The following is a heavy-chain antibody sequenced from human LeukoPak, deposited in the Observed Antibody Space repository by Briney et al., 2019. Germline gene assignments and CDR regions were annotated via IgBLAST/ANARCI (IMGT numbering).Heavy chain of an antibody. CDR3: ARFGRHGYKQDYFDS. CDR1: GFTFSNYD. V-gene: IGHV3-48*03. J-gene: IGHJ4*02. D-gene: IGHD5-24*01. CDR2: IGSSGSSI. Sequence: GGSLRLSCVVSGFTFSNYDMNWVRQAPGKGLEWVSHIGSSGSSIYYGDSVKDRFTISRDNAKNSLFLQMNSLRAEDSALYYCARFGRHGYKQDYFDSWGQGTLVTVSS.